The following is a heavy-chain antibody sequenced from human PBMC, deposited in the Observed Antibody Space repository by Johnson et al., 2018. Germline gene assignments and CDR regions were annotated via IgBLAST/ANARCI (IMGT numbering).Heavy chain of an antibody. Sequence: VQLVQSGGGLVQPGRSLRLSCAASGSTVSNTYMSNYMSWVRQAPGKGLEWVSMIFSGADTHYADSVKGRFTVSRDNSKNPLYLQMNSLRAEDTAVYYCARLMCCGSPYIDVWGRGTTVTVSS. V-gene: IGHV3-66*02. CDR3: ARLMCCGSPYIDV. CDR2: IFSGADT. D-gene: IGHD1-14*01. J-gene: IGHJ6*03. CDR1: GSTVSNTYMSNY.